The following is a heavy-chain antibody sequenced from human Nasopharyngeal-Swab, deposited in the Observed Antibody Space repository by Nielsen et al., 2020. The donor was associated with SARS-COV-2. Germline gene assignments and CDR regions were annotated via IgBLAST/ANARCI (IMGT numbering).Heavy chain of an antibody. CDR3: AKVLQQLVYDAFDI. V-gene: IGHV3-21*04. Sequence: WIRQPPGKGLEWVSSISSSSSYIYYADSVKGRFTISRDNSKNTLYLQMNSLRAEDTAVYCCAKVLQQLVYDAFDIWGQGTMVTVSS. D-gene: IGHD6-13*01. CDR2: ISSSSSYI. J-gene: IGHJ3*02.